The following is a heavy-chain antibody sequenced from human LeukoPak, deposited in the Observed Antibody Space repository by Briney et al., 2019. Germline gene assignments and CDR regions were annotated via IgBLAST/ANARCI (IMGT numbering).Heavy chain of an antibody. Sequence: SETLSLTCTVSGGSISSGSYYWSWIRQPPGKGLEWIGYIYYSGSTNYNPSLKSRVTISVDTSKNQFSLKLSSVTAADTAVYYCARGSGFGYYGSGSPRGPFDYWGQGTLVTVSS. D-gene: IGHD3-10*01. CDR2: IYYSGST. CDR1: GGSISSGSYY. J-gene: IGHJ4*02. CDR3: ARGSGFGYYGSGSPRGPFDY. V-gene: IGHV4-61*01.